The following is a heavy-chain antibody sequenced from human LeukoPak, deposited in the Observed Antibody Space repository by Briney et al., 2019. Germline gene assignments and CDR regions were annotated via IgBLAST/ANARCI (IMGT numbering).Heavy chain of an antibody. V-gene: IGHV1-18*01. CDR3: ARVLGFRPDTLKGSDY. J-gene: IGHJ4*02. Sequence: GASVKVSCKASGYTFTNYGISWVQQAPGQGLEWVGWISAYNRKTNYAQKLQGRVTMTTDTSTTTAYMELRSLRSDDTAVYYCARVLGFRPDTLKGSDYWGLGTLVTVSS. CDR2: ISAYNRKT. CDR1: GYTFTNYG.